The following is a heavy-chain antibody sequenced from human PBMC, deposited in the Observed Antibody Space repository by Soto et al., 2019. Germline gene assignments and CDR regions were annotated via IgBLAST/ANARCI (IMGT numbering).Heavy chain of an antibody. CDR3: AKITYYYHSSGYNYYYYGMDV. CDR1: GFTFSSYA. D-gene: IGHD3-22*01. Sequence: GGSLRLSCAASGFTFSSYAMSWVRQAPGKGLEWVSAISGSGGSTYYADSVKGRFTISRDNSKNTLYLQMNSLRAEDTAVYYCAKITYYYHSSGYNYYYYGMDVWGPGTT. V-gene: IGHV3-23*01. J-gene: IGHJ6*02. CDR2: ISGSGGST.